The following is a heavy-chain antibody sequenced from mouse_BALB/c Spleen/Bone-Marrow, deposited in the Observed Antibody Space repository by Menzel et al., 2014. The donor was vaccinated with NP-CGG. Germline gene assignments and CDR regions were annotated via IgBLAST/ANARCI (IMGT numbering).Heavy chain of an antibody. CDR2: IYPSDSYT. CDR3: TRVRGYGSRAWFAY. J-gene: IGHJ3*01. V-gene: IGHV1-69*02. D-gene: IGHD1-1*01. Sequence: QVQLQQSGAELVRPGASGKLSCKASGYTFTSYWINWVKQRPEQGLEGTGNIYPSDSYTNYNQKFKDKATLTVDKSSSTAYMQLSSPTSEDSAVYYCTRVRGYGSRAWFAYWGQGTLVTVSA. CDR1: GYTFTSYW.